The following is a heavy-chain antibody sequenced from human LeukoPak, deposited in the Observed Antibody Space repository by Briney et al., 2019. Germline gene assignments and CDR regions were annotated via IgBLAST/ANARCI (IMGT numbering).Heavy chain of an antibody. V-gene: IGHV3-23*01. D-gene: IGHD3-22*01. J-gene: IGHJ4*02. Sequence: GGPLTLSCAASGFTFSSYAMSWVRKAPGKGLEWVSAISGSGGSTYYADSVKGRFTISRDNSKNTLYLQMNSLRAEDTAVYYCAKLNRLNYYDGFHFDYWGQGTLVTVSS. CDR3: AKLNRLNYYDGFHFDY. CDR2: ISGSGGST. CDR1: GFTFSSYA.